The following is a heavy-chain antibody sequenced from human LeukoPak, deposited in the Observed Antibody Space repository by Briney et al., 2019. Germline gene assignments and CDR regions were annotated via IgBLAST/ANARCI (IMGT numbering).Heavy chain of an antibody. D-gene: IGHD3-22*01. CDR3: AKEDTGNYYDSSGYYAFDY. CDR2: ISGDGGST. Sequence: GGSLRLSCAASGFTFDDYAMHWVRQAPGKGLEWVSLISGDGGSTYYADSVKGRFTISRDNSKNSLYLQMNSLRTEDTALYYWAKEDTGNYYDSSGYYAFDYWGQGTLVTVSS. V-gene: IGHV3-43*02. CDR1: GFTFDDYA. J-gene: IGHJ4*02.